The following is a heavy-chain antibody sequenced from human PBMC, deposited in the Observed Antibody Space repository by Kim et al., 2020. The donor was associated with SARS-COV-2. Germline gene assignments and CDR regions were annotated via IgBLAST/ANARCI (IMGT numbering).Heavy chain of an antibody. CDR2: IWLGGSNR. J-gene: IGHJ6*03. D-gene: IGHD3-10*01. CDR1: GFTFSSYG. V-gene: IGHV3-33*01. Sequence: GGSLRLSCAASGFTFSSYGMHWVRLAPGKGLEWVAVIWLGGSNRSFADSVKGRFTISRDNSKNTVDLQMNSLRTEDTAVYYCGRGRGSYNYYMDVWGKGTTVTVSS. CDR3: GRGRGSYNYYMDV.